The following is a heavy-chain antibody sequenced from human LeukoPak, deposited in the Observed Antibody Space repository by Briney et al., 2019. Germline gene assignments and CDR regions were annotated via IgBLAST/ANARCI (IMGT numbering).Heavy chain of an antibody. J-gene: IGHJ4*02. V-gene: IGHV4-30-4*08. CDR1: GGSISSGDYY. CDR2: IYYSGST. Sequence: SQTLSLTCTVSGGSISSGDYYWSWIRQPPGKGLEWIGYIYYSGSTYYNPSLKSRVTISVDTSKNQFSLKLSSVTAADTAVYYCARDPALRYFDWLPLDYWGQGTLVTVSS. CDR3: ARDPALRYFDWLPLDY. D-gene: IGHD3-9*01.